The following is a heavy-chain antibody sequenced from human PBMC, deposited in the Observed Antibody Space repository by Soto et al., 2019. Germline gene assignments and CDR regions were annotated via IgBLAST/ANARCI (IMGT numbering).Heavy chain of an antibody. D-gene: IGHD3-9*01. Sequence: ASVKVSCKASGGTFSSYAISWVRQAPGQGLEWMGGIIPIFGTANYAQKFQGRVTITADKSTSTAYMELSSLRSEDTAVYYCARVSYDILTAQRGGTDWFDPWGQGTQVTVSS. CDR1: GGTFSSYA. CDR3: ARVSYDILTAQRGGTDWFDP. V-gene: IGHV1-69*06. J-gene: IGHJ5*02. CDR2: IIPIFGTA.